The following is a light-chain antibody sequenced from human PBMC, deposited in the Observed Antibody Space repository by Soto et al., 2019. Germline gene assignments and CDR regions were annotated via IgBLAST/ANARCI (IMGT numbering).Light chain of an antibody. CDR2: DVN. J-gene: IGLJ2*01. CDR3: SSYTSSSTLV. V-gene: IGLV2-14*01. Sequence: QSVLTQPASVSGSPGQSITISCTGTTSDIGGYNYVSWYQQHPGKAPKLMIYDVNNRPSGVSNRFSGSKSGNTASLTISGLQVEDEADYYCSSYTSSSTLVFGGGTKLTVL. CDR1: TSDIGGYNY.